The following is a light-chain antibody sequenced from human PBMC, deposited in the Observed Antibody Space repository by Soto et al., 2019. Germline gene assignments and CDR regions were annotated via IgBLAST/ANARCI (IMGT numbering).Light chain of an antibody. Sequence: QSVLTQPASVSGSPGQSITISCTGTSSDGGGYNRVSWYQQHPDKAPKLIIYEVTNRPSGISNRFSGSKSGDTASLTISGLQAEDEADYYCYSYRSGSAHVFGTGTKVPVL. CDR1: SSDGGGYNR. V-gene: IGLV2-14*01. J-gene: IGLJ1*01. CDR3: YSYRSGSAHV. CDR2: EVT.